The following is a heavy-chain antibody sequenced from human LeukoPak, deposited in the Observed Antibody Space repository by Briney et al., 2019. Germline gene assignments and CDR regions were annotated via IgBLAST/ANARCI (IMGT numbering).Heavy chain of an antibody. V-gene: IGHV1-2*02. J-gene: IGHJ4*02. CDR1: GYTFTGYY. D-gene: IGHD3-22*01. CDR2: INPNSGGT. Sequence: GASVKVSCKASGYTFTGYYMHWVRQAPGQGLEWMGWINPNSGGTNYAQKFQGRVTMTRDTSISTAYMELSRLRSDDTAVYYCARAVLYYDSSGHNYFDYWGQGTLVTVSS. CDR3: ARAVLYYDSSGHNYFDY.